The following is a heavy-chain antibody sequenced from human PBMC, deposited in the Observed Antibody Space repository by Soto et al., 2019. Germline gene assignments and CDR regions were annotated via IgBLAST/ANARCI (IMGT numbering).Heavy chain of an antibody. CDR3: AGDGDPYGWGGHFDS. CDR1: GYNFTSYS. CDR2: INAVRGKT. D-gene: IGHD3-10*01. J-gene: IGHJ4*02. Sequence: GASVKVSCKASGYNFTSYSIHWVRQAPGQRLEWMGWINAVRGKTKYSQKFQDRVTISRDTSARTAYMELTSLRSEDTAVYYCAGDGDPYGWGGHFDSWGQGSLVTVSS. V-gene: IGHV1-3*01.